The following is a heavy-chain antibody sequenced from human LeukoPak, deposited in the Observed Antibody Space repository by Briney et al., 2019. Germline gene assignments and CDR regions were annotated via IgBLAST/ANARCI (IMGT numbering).Heavy chain of an antibody. V-gene: IGHV3-53*01. CDR2: IYSGGST. J-gene: IGHJ4*02. CDR1: GFTVSSNY. CDR3: ASSVVGGYDY. Sequence: AGGSLRLSCAASGFTVSSNYMSWVRQAPGKGLEWVSVIYSGGSTYYADSVKGRFTISRDNSKNTVYLQMNSLRVEDTAVYYCASSVVGGYDYWGQGTLVTVSS. D-gene: IGHD1-26*01.